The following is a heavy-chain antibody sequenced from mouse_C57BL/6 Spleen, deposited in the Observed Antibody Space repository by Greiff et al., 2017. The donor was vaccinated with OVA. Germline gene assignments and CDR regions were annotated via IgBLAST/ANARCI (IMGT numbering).Heavy chain of an antibody. CDR3: AREAGSYYFDY. CDR2: INYDGSST. Sequence: EVHLVESEGGLVQPGSSMKLSCTASGFTFSDYYMAWVRQVPEKGLEWVANINYDGSSTYYLDSLKSRFIISRDNAKNILYLQMSSLKSEDTATYYCAREAGSYYFDYWGQGTTLTVSS. D-gene: IGHD3-3*01. CDR1: GFTFSDYY. J-gene: IGHJ2*01. V-gene: IGHV5-16*01.